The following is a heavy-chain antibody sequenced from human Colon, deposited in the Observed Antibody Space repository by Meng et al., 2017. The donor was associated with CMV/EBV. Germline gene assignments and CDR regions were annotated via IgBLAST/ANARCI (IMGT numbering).Heavy chain of an antibody. J-gene: IGHJ4*02. CDR2: ISYDGSNK. Sequence: GGSLRLSCAASGFTFSSYAMHWVRQAPGKGLEWVAVISYDGSNKYYADSVKGRFTISRDNSKNTLYLQMNSLRAEDTAVYYCARGRDIVVVPAAGDYWGQGTLVTVSS. D-gene: IGHD2-2*01. CDR1: GFTFSSYA. CDR3: ARGRDIVVVPAAGDY. V-gene: IGHV3-30-3*01.